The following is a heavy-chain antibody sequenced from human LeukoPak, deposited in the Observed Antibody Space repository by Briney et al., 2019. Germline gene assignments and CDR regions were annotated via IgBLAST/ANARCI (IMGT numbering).Heavy chain of an antibody. Sequence: GGSLRPSCAACVFSFNKHWRNWLRQAPGKGLEWVANINEGGYGKNYLDSMKGRFTISRDNAENPLYLQMNKLRVEDTAVFYCAREPWRFQFDSWGQGTLVTVSS. CDR2: INEGGYGK. D-gene: IGHD3-3*01. CDR3: AREPWRFQFDS. CDR1: VFSFNKHW. V-gene: IGHV3-7*01. J-gene: IGHJ5*01.